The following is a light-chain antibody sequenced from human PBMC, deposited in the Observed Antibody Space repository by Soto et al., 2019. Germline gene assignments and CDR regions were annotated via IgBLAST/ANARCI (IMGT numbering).Light chain of an antibody. CDR1: KLGDKY. CDR2: QDS. J-gene: IGLJ1*01. V-gene: IGLV3-1*01. Sequence: SYELTHPPSVSVSPGQTASITCSGDKLGDKYACWYQQKPGQSPVLVIYQDSKRPSGIPERFSGSNSGNTATLTISGTQAMDEADYYCQAWDSSTAVFGTGTKLTVL. CDR3: QAWDSSTAV.